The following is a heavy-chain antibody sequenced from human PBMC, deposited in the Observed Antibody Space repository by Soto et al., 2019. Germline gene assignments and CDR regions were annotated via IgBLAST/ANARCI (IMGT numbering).Heavy chain of an antibody. CDR2: IYYSGST. V-gene: IGHV4-31*03. J-gene: IGHJ4*02. CDR3: ARASSFMTTVTYFDY. Sequence: QVQLQESGPGLVKPSQTLSLTCTVSGGSISSGGYYWSWIRQHPGKGLEWIGYIYYSGSTYYNPSLKSRITISVDTSKNQFSLKLSSVTAADTAVYYCARASSFMTTVTYFDYWGQGTLVTVSS. CDR1: GGSISSGGYY. D-gene: IGHD4-17*01.